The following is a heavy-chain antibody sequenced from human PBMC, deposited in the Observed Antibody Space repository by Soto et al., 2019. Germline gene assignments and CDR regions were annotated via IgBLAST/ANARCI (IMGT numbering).Heavy chain of an antibody. CDR1: GYTFTSYG. Sequence: ASVKVSCKASGYTFTSYGISWVRQAPGQGLEWMGWISAYNGNTNYAQKLQGRVTMSTDTSTSTAYMELRCLRSDDTAVDYCARSWGLVVVVPAAMRAFDYWGQGTLVTVSS. CDR2: ISAYNGNT. CDR3: ARSWGLVVVVPAAMRAFDY. D-gene: IGHD2-2*01. V-gene: IGHV1-18*01. J-gene: IGHJ4*02.